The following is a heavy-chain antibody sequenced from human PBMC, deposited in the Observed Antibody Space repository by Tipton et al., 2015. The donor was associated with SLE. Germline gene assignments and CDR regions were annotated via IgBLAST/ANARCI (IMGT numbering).Heavy chain of an antibody. J-gene: IGHJ4*02. CDR1: GYTFTDYY. CDR2: IIPSGGST. V-gene: IGHV1-46*01. Sequence: QLVQSGAEVKKPGASMKVSCKASGYTFTDYYIHWVRQVPGQGLEWMGIIIPSGGSTNYAQKFQGRVTMTRDTSTSTVYMELSSPTSEDTAVYYCVRELVGGHFYYWCQGTLVTVSS. D-gene: IGHD2-15*01. CDR3: VRELVGGHFYY.